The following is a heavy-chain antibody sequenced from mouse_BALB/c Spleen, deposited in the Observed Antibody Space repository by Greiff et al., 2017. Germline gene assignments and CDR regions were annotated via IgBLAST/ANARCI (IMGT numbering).Heavy chain of an antibody. J-gene: IGHJ2*01. CDR1: GFTFTDYY. Sequence: EVKVEESGGGLVQPGGSLRLSCATSGFTFTDYYMSWVRQPPGKALEWLGFIRNKANGYTTEYSASVKGRFTISRDNSQSILYLQMNTLRAEDSATYYCARIGRSLFDYWGQGTTHTVSS. CDR2: IRNKANGYTT. CDR3: ARIGRSLFDY. V-gene: IGHV7-3*02. D-gene: IGHD3-3*01.